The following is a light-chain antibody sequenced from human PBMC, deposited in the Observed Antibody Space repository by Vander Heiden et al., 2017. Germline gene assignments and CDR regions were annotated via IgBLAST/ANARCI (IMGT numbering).Light chain of an antibody. CDR3: AAWDDSLVV. J-gene: IGLJ2*01. Sequence: QSVLTHPPSASGTPGQRVTISCSGSSSNIGSNYVYWYQQLPGTAPKLLIDRNNQRPSGVPDRFSGSKSGTSASLAISGLRAEDEADYYCAAWDDSLVVFGGGTKLTVL. CDR2: RNN. CDR1: SSNIGSNY. V-gene: IGLV1-47*01.